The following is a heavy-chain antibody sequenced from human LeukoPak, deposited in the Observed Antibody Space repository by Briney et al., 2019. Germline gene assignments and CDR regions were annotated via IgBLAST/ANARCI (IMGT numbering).Heavy chain of an antibody. Sequence: GGSLRLSCAASGFTFSSYAMSWVRQAPGKGLEWASAISGSGGSTYYADSVKGRFTISRDNSKNTLYLQMNSLRAEDTAVYYCAKGPGRDILAISYGMDVWGQGTTVTVSS. CDR3: AKGPGRDILAISYGMDV. D-gene: IGHD3-9*01. J-gene: IGHJ6*02. CDR2: ISGSGGST. CDR1: GFTFSSYA. V-gene: IGHV3-23*01.